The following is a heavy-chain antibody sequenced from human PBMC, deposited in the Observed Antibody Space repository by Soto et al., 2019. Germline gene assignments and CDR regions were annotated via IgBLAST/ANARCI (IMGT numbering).Heavy chain of an antibody. CDR1: GGTFSSYA. V-gene: IGHV1-69*13. J-gene: IGHJ6*02. CDR3: ARDRGQDGDYEVYYYYGMDV. Sequence: ASVKVSCKASGGTFSSYAISWVRQAPGQGLEWMGGIIPIFGTANYAQKFQGRVTITADESTSTAYMELSSLRSEDTAVYYCARDRGQDGDYEVYYYYGMDVWGQGTTVTVSS. CDR2: IIPIFGTA. D-gene: IGHD4-17*01.